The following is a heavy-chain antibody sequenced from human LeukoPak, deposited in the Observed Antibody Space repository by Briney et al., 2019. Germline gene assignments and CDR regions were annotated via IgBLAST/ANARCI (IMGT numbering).Heavy chain of an antibody. CDR2: IYHSGST. D-gene: IGHD2-2*01. CDR1: GYSISSGYY. V-gene: IGHV4-38-2*01. CDR3: ARVIVVVPAAITGGYYYYYMDV. Sequence: SETLSLTCAVSGYSISSGYYWGWIRQPPGKGLEWIGSIYHSGSTFYNPSLKSRVTISADTSKNQFSLTLSSVTAADTAVYYCARVIVVVPAAITGGYYYYYMDVWGKGTTVTVSS. J-gene: IGHJ6*03.